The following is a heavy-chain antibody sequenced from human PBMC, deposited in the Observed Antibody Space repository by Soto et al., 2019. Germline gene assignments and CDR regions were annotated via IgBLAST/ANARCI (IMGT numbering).Heavy chain of an antibody. V-gene: IGHV4-59*01. CDR3: ARASHSSGYLFDY. CDR2: IYYSGST. D-gene: IGHD3-22*01. CDR1: GGSISSYY. J-gene: IGHJ4*02. Sequence: DTLSLTCTVSGGSISSYYWSWIRQPPGKGLEWIGYIYYSGSTNYNPSLKSRVTISVDTSKNQFSLKLSSVTAADTAVYYCARASHSSGYLFDYWGQGTLVTVSS.